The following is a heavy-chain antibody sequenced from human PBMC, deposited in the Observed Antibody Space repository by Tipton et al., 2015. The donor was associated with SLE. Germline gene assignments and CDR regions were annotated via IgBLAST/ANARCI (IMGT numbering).Heavy chain of an antibody. Sequence: TLSLTCTVSGGSISSGNYYWTWIRQPPGKGLEWIGNFYFLGSTFYNPSLKSRVTISVDTSKSQFSLNLRSVTAADTAVYYCARGVAGYSFFSYMDVWGKGTTATIS. CDR1: GGSISSGNYY. CDR2: FYFLGST. CDR3: ARGVAGYSFFSYMDV. J-gene: IGHJ6*03. D-gene: IGHD2-15*01. V-gene: IGHV4-39*01.